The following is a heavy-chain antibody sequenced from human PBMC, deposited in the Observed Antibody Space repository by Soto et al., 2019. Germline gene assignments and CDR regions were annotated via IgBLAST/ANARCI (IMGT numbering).Heavy chain of an antibody. J-gene: IGHJ4*02. CDR2: IYSGGST. Sequence: EVQVVESGGGLIQPGGSLRLSCEVSGFSVTANYMSWVRQAPGKGLEWVSVIYSGGSTYYIDSVKGRFSISRDISKNALYLQMSSLSAEDTAVYYGHGYGYWGQGALVTVSS. V-gene: IGHV3-53*01. D-gene: IGHD5-18*01. CDR1: GFSVTANY. CDR3: HGYGY.